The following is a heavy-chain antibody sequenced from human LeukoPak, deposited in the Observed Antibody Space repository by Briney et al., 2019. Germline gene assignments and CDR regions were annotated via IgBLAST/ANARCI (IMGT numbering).Heavy chain of an antibody. D-gene: IGHD2-21*01. CDR2: ISSSNSYI. Sequence: GGSLRLSCAASGFTFNSYSMNWVRQAPGKGLEWVSSISSSNSYIYYADSVKGRFTISRDNAKNSLYLQMKSLRAEDTAVYYCAREIAIAHWGQGTLVTVSS. CDR3: AREIAIAH. CDR1: GFTFNSYS. J-gene: IGHJ4*02. V-gene: IGHV3-21*01.